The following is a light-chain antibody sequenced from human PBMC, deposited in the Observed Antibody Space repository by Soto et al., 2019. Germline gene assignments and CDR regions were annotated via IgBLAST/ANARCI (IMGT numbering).Light chain of an antibody. J-gene: IGKJ5*01. Sequence: DIQMTQSPSSVSASVGDRVTITCQASQDINNFLNWYQQKPGKAPKLLIYLGSNRASGVPDRFSGSGSGTDFTLKISRVEADDVGVYYCMQALQTITFGQGTRLEIK. V-gene: IGKV1-33*01. CDR2: LGS. CDR3: MQALQTIT. CDR1: QDINNF.